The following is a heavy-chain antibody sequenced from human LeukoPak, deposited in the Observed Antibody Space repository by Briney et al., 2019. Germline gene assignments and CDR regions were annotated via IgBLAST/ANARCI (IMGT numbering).Heavy chain of an antibody. CDR3: AKDTTTSRRGFDY. V-gene: IGHV3-33*06. D-gene: IGHD3-10*01. CDR2: IWYDGSNK. J-gene: IGHJ4*02. Sequence: GRSLRLSCAASGFTFSSYGMHWVRQAPGKRLEWVAVIWYDGSNKYYADSVKGRFTISRDNSKNTLYLQMNSLRAEDTAVFYCAKDTTTSRRGFDYWGQGILVTVSS. CDR1: GFTFSSYG.